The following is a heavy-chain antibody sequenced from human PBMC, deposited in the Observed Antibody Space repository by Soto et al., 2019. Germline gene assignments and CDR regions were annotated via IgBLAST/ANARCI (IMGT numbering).Heavy chain of an antibody. CDR3: ARDGDVEGGPPPKDYAMDV. Sequence: QVRLVESGGGVVQPGRSLRLSCAASGFTFRNFGLHWVRQAPGKGLEWVAVVWYDGTNKYYAESLKGRVSISRDNSKNTLYLELKSLRAEYTAVYYCARDGDVEGGPPPKDYAMDVWGQGPTVTVSS. V-gene: IGHV3-33*08. CDR2: VWYDGTNK. J-gene: IGHJ6*02. D-gene: IGHD3-10*01. CDR1: GFTFRNFG.